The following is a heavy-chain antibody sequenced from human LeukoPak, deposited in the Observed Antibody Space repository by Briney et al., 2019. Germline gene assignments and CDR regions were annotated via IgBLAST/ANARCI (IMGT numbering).Heavy chain of an antibody. CDR3: ASVGAQAGFDY. CDR2: IIPTFGTA. J-gene: IGHJ4*02. D-gene: IGHD2-15*01. V-gene: IGHV1-69*13. Sequence: GASVKVSCKASGYTFTSYYMHWVRQAPGQGLEWMGGIIPTFGTANYAQKFQGRVTITADESTSTAYMELSSLRSEDTAVYYCASVGAQAGFDYWGQGTLVTVSS. CDR1: GYTFTSYY.